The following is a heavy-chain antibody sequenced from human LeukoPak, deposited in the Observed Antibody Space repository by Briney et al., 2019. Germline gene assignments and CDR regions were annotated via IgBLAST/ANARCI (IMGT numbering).Heavy chain of an antibody. CDR2: IYTSGST. V-gene: IGHV4-4*07. D-gene: IGHD3-16*02. Sequence: PSETLSLTCTVSGGSISSYYWSWIRQPAGKGLEWIGRIYTSGSTNYNPSLKSRVTMSVDTSKNLFSLKLSSVTAADTAVYYCVMITFGGVIVDWGQGTLVTVSS. CDR3: VMITFGGVIVD. J-gene: IGHJ4*02. CDR1: GGSISSYY.